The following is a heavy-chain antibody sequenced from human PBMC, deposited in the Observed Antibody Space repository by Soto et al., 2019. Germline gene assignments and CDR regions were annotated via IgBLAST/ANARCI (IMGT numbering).Heavy chain of an antibody. CDR2: INAGNGNT. V-gene: IGHV1-3*01. CDR1: GYTFTSYA. Sequence: ASVKVSCKASGYTFTSYAMHWVRQAPGQRLEWMGWINAGNGNTKYSQKFQGRVTITRDTSASTAYMELSSLRSEDTAVYYCARALGVGASYYFQHWGQGTLVTVSS. CDR3: ARALGVGASYYFQH. J-gene: IGHJ1*01. D-gene: IGHD1-26*01.